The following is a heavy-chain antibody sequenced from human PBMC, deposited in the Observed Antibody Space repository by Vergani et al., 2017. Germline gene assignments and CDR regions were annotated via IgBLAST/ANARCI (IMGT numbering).Heavy chain of an antibody. CDR2: IYYSGST. D-gene: IGHD6-6*01. J-gene: IGHJ6*03. Sequence: QVQLQESGPGLVKPSETLSLTCTVSNDSVSNTFYYWGWIRQTPGKGLEWIGSIYYSGSTYYNPSLESRVTMSVDTSKSQFSRKLSSVTAADTAVYYCARIDSSSTLGYYYYMDVWGKGTTVTVSS. V-gene: IGHV4-39*01. CDR3: ARIDSSSTLGYYYYMDV. CDR1: NDSVSNTFYY.